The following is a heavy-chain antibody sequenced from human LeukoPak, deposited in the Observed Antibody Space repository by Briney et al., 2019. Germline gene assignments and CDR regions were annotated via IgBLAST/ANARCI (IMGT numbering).Heavy chain of an antibody. CDR1: GGSLSSHY. J-gene: IGHJ4*02. CDR3: ARFSSGCSTSSCYLTY. CDR2: IHDTGST. V-gene: IGHV4-59*11. Sequence: SETLSLTCSVSGGSLSSHYWSWIRQPPGKGLELIGHIHDTGSTFYNPSLRGRVTISLDTSNNQFSLKSPSMTAADTAVYYCARFSSGCSTSSCYLTYWGQGTLVTVS. D-gene: IGHD2-2*01.